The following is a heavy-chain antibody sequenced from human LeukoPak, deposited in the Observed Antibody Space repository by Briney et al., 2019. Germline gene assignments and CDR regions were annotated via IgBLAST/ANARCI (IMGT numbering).Heavy chain of an antibody. V-gene: IGHV4-59*08. J-gene: IGHJ6*03. D-gene: IGHD3-16*01. CDR2: IYYSGST. CDR3: ARHGSYYYYMDV. CDR1: GGSISSYY. Sequence: SETLSLTCTVSGGSISSYYWSWIRQPPGKGLEWIGYIYYSGSTNYNPSLKSRVTISVDTSKLQFSLMLTSVTAADTAVYYCARHGSYYYYMDVWGKGTTVTVSS.